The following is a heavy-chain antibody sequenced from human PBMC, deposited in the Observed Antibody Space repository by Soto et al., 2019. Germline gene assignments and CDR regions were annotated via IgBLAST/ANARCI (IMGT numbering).Heavy chain of an antibody. J-gene: IGHJ3*02. D-gene: IGHD6-6*01. CDR1: GDTFTCYY. Sequence: GASVKVSCKDSGDTFTCYYMHWVRHAPGQGLEWMGWINPNSGGTNYAQKFQGRVTMTRDTSISTAYMELSRLRSDDTAVYYCARGDRIADRHHDGCDSWGQGTMVSVS. CDR3: ARGDRIADRHHDGCDS. V-gene: IGHV1-2*02. CDR2: INPNSGGT.